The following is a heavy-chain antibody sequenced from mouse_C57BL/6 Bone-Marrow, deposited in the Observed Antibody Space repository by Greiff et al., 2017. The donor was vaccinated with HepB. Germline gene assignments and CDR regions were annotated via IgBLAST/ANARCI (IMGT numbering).Heavy chain of an antibody. CDR2: IDPENGDT. V-gene: IGHV14-4*01. J-gene: IGHJ2*01. CDR3: TTCAVYYFDY. Sequence: VQLQQPGAELVRPGASVKLSCTASGFNIKDDYMHWVKQRPEQGLEWIGWIDPENGDTEYASKFQGKATITADTSSNTAYLQLSSLTSEDTAVYYCTTCAVYYFDYWGQGTTLTVSS. CDR1: GFNIKDDY.